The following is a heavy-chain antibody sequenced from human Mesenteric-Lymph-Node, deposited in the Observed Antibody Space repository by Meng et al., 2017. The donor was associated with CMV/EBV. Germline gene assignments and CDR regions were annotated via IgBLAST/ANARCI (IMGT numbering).Heavy chain of an antibody. CDR1: GGYFSGYY. CDR2: INHSGST. J-gene: IGHJ1*01. D-gene: IGHD3-3*01. CDR3: AGAGGYDFWSGYIKVIEYFQH. V-gene: IGHV4-34*01. Sequence: SQTFSLTCAVHGGYFSGYYWSWIRQPPGKGLEWIGEINHSGSTNYHPSLKNRVTISVDTSKKQFSLQLSSVTAADTAVYYCAGAGGYDFWSGYIKVIEYFQHWGQGTLVTVSS.